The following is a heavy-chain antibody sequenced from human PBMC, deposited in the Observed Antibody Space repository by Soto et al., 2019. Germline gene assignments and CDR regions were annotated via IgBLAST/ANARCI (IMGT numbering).Heavy chain of an antibody. CDR2: INPSGGST. Sequence: ASVKVSCKASGYTFTSYYMHWVRQAPGQGLEWMGIINPSGGSTSYAQKFQGRVTMTRDTSTSTVYMELSSLRSEDTAVYYCARVGPRDDFWGGSHWFDPGARGTLVIGSS. CDR1: GYTFTSYY. J-gene: IGHJ5*02. CDR3: ARVGPRDDFWGGSHWFDP. V-gene: IGHV1-46*03. D-gene: IGHD3-3*01.